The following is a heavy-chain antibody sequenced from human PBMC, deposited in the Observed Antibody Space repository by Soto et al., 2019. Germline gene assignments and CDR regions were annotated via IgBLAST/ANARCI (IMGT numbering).Heavy chain of an antibody. CDR3: ARFPSGTSYFDY. J-gene: IGHJ4*02. CDR1: SGSISTSNW. V-gene: IGHV4-4*02. D-gene: IGHD3-10*01. CDR2: IYHSGST. Sequence: SETLYLTCAVSSGSISTSNWWSWLRQPPGKGLEWIGEIYHSGSTTYNPSLKSRVTISVDKSKNQFSLMLTSATAADTAVYYCARFPSGTSYFDYWGQGTLVTV.